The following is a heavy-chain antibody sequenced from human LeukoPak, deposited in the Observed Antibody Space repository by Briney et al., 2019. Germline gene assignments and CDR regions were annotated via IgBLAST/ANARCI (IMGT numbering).Heavy chain of an antibody. CDR1: GFTFSSYA. D-gene: IGHD6-19*01. CDR2: ISYNELHK. J-gene: IGHJ6*02. CDR3: ARTLWLGGMDV. V-gene: IGHV3-30-3*01. Sequence: GGSLRLSCAASGFTFSSYAIHWVRQAPGKGLEWVAVISYNELHKYYGDSVRGRFTISRDNAKNSLYLQMNSLRAEDTAVYYCARTLWLGGMDVWGQGTTVTVSS.